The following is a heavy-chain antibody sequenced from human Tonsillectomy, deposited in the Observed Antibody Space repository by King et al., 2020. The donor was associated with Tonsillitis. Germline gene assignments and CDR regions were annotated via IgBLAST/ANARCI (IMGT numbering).Heavy chain of an antibody. CDR1: GYTFTNYY. D-gene: IGHD2-15*01. CDR3: ARYRRYCSGGNCLRSYFDY. Sequence: VQLVESGAEVKKPGASVKVSCKASGYTFTNYYIHWVRQAPGQGLEWMGIINPSSGSTSYPQKFQGRVTMTRDKSTSTVYMELGSLRSADPAVYYCARYRRYCSGGNCLRSYFDYWGQGTLVTVSS. CDR2: INPSSGST. J-gene: IGHJ4*02. V-gene: IGHV1-46*03.